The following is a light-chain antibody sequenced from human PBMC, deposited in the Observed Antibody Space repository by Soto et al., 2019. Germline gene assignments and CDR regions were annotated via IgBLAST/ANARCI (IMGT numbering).Light chain of an antibody. CDR2: GAS. Sequence: EIVMTQSPATLSVSPGERATLSCRASQSVSSDLVWYQQKPGHAPSLLIYGASTRATGIPARFSGSGSGTEFTLTISSLQSEDFAVYYCQQYNNWPRTFGQGTKLEI. J-gene: IGKJ1*01. CDR3: QQYNNWPRT. V-gene: IGKV3-15*01. CDR1: QSVSSD.